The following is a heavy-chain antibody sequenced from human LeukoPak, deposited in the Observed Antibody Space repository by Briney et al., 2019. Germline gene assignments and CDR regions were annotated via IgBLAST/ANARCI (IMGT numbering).Heavy chain of an antibody. J-gene: IGHJ6*03. D-gene: IGHD2-2*01. V-gene: IGHV4-4*07. Sequence: SETLSLTCTVSGGSINSYYWSWIRQPAGKGLEWIGRIYTSGSTNYNPSLKSRVTMSVDTSKNQFSLKLSSVTAADTAVYYCARDRRDIVVVPAARFDYYYYMDVWGKGTTVTISS. CDR3: ARDRRDIVVVPAARFDYYYYMDV. CDR2: IYTSGST. CDR1: GGSINSYY.